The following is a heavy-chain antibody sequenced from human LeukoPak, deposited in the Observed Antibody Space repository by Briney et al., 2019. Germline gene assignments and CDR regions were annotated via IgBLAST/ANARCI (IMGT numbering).Heavy chain of an antibody. CDR1: GFTFSSYS. Sequence: GGSLRLSCAASGFTFSSYSMNWVRQAPGKGLEWVSSISSSSSYIYYADSVKGRFTISRDNAKNSLYLQMNSLRPEDTAVYYCAKASGSSIYYYYMDVWGKGTTVTVSS. CDR3: AKASGSSIYYYYMDV. D-gene: IGHD6-19*01. CDR2: ISSSSSYI. V-gene: IGHV3-21*01. J-gene: IGHJ6*03.